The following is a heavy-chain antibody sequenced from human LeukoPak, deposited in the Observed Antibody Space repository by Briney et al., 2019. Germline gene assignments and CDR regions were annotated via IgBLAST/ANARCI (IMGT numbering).Heavy chain of an antibody. V-gene: IGHV1-18*01. J-gene: IGHJ4*02. CDR2: ISAYNGNT. CDR1: RYTFTSYG. Sequence: ASVKVSCKASRYTFTSYGISWVRQAPGQGLGWMGWISAYNGNTNYAQKLQGRVTMTTDKSTSTAYMELSSLRSEDTAVYYCAREENYYDSSGYYYYYWGQGTLVTVSS. CDR3: AREENYYDSSGYYYYY. D-gene: IGHD3-22*01.